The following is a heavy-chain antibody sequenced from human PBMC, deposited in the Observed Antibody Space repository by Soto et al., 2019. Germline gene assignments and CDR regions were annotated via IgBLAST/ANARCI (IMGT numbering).Heavy chain of an antibody. CDR1: GYTFTSYG. CDR3: ERGDVYFTPPPQAV. J-gene: IGHJ6*03. Sequence: ASVKVSCKASGYTFTSYGIGWVRQAPGQGLEWMGWINAYNGNTNYAQNLQGRVTLTTDTSTSTAYMELRSLRSNDTAVYYCERGDVYFTPPPQAVGAKGTRAT. CDR2: INAYNGNT. V-gene: IGHV1-18*01. D-gene: IGHD3-16*01.